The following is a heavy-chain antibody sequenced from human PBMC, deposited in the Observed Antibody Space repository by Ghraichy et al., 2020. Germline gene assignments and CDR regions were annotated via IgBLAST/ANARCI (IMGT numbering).Heavy chain of an antibody. Sequence: ASGKVSCKASGYTFTGDYLHWVRQAPGQGFEWMGWINPNSGGTHYIQKFQGRVTMTRDTSISTAYMELSSLRSDDTAVYYCARDMSGSYDYWGQGTLVTVSS. V-gene: IGHV1-2*02. CDR3: ARDMSGSYDY. CDR1: GYTFTGDY. D-gene: IGHD1-26*01. CDR2: INPNSGGT. J-gene: IGHJ4*02.